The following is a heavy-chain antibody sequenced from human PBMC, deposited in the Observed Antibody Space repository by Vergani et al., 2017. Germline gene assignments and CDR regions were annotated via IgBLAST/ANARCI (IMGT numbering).Heavy chain of an antibody. CDR2: MNPNSGNT. J-gene: IGHJ6*03. Sequence: QVQLVQSGAEVKKPGASVKVSCKASGYTFTSYDINWVRQATGQGLEWMGWMNPNSGNTGYAQKFQGRVTMTRNTSISTAYMELSSLRSEDTAVDYCARGIRVVPAAEGYYYYMDVWGKGTTVTVSS. CDR3: ARGIRVVPAAEGYYYYMDV. D-gene: IGHD2-2*01. V-gene: IGHV1-8*01. CDR1: GYTFTSYD.